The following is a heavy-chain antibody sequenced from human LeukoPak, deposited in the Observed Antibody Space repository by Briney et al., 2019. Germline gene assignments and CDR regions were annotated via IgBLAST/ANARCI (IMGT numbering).Heavy chain of an antibody. J-gene: IGHJ4*02. D-gene: IGHD3-3*01. CDR1: GGSINTGSYY. V-gene: IGHV4-39*01. CDR3: ARHTTIFGHFGY. CDR2: MYYSGST. Sequence: SETLSLTCTVSGGSINTGSYYWGWIRQPPGKGLEWIGSMYYSGSTYYNPSLMSRVTISVDTTNNQFSLKLSSMTAADTAVYYCARHTTIFGHFGYWGQGTLVTVSS.